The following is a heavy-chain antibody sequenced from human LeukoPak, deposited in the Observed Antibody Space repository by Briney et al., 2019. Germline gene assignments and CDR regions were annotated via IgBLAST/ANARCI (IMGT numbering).Heavy chain of an antibody. J-gene: IGHJ4*02. D-gene: IGHD3-10*01. V-gene: IGHV1-46*01. Sequence: ASVKVSCKASGYTFTSYYMHWVRQAPGQGLEWMGIINPSGGSTTYAQKFQGRVTMTRDTSTSTVYMDLGSLKSEDTAVYYCARDVWFGEPYFDYWGQGTLVTVSS. CDR2: INPSGGST. CDR3: ARDVWFGEPYFDY. CDR1: GYTFTSYY.